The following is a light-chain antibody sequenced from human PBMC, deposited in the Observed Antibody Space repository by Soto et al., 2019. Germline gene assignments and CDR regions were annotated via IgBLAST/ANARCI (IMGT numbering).Light chain of an antibody. J-gene: IGKJ2*01. CDR3: HQYASSPVYT. V-gene: IGKV3-20*01. Sequence: EIVLTQSPGTLSLSPGERATLSCRASQSVSSSYLAWYQQKPGQAPRLLIYGASSRATGIPDRFSGSGSGTDCTLTISRLEPEDFAVYYCHQYASSPVYTFGQGTKLEIK. CDR2: GAS. CDR1: QSVSSSY.